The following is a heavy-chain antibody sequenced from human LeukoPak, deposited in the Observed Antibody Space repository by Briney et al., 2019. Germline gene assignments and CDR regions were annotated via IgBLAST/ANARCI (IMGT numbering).Heavy chain of an antibody. Sequence: GASVKVSCKASGYTFTSYYMHWVRQAPGQGLEWMGIINPSGGSTSYAQKFQGRVTMTRDTSTSTVYMGLSSLRTEDTAVYYCARGLSRKITPDPWGQGTLVTVSS. J-gene: IGHJ5*02. CDR2: INPSGGST. CDR3: ARGLSRKITPDP. V-gene: IGHV1-46*01. CDR1: GYTFTSYY. D-gene: IGHD2-15*01.